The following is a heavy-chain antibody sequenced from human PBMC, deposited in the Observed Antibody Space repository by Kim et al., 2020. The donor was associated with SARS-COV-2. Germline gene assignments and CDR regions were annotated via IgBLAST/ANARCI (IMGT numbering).Heavy chain of an antibody. CDR3: AKDMATWGYDSSGYSY. Sequence: SVKGRFTISRDNAKNSLYLQMNSLRAEDTALYYCAKDMATWGYDSSGYSYWGQGTLVTVSS. V-gene: IGHV3-9*01. D-gene: IGHD3-22*01. J-gene: IGHJ4*02.